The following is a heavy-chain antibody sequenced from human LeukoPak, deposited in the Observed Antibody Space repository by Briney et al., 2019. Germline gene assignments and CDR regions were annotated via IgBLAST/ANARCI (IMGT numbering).Heavy chain of an antibody. CDR3: ARVVAVAKNWFDP. V-gene: IGHV1-2*06. J-gene: IGHJ5*02. CDR2: INPNSGGT. Sequence: ASVKVSCKASGHTFTGYYMHWVRQAPGQGLEWMGRINPNSGGTNYAQKFQGRVTMTRDTSISTAYMELSRLRSDDTAVYYCARVVAVAKNWFDPWGQGTLVTVSS. D-gene: IGHD6-19*01. CDR1: GHTFTGYY.